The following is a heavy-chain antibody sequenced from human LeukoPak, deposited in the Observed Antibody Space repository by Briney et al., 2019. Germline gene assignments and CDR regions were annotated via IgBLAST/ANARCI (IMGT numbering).Heavy chain of an antibody. CDR3: ARATHGDSHLYY. Sequence: SVKVSCKASGGTFSSYAISWVRQAPGQGLEWMGRIIPILGTANYAQKFQGRVTITTDESTSTAYMELSSLRSEDTAVYYCARATHGDSHLYYWGQGTLVTVSS. CDR2: IIPILGTA. V-gene: IGHV1-69*11. D-gene: IGHD4-17*01. J-gene: IGHJ4*02. CDR1: GGTFSSYA.